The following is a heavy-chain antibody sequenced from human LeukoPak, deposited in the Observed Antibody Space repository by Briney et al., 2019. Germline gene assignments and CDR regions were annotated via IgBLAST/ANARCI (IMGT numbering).Heavy chain of an antibody. CDR3: ARNRGRNDY. CDR1: GFTFSDYY. J-gene: IGHJ4*02. CDR2: ITVSGDRI. Sequence: GGSLRLSCAASGFTFSDYYMSWIRQAPGKGLECVSYITVSGDRIYYADSVKGRFTISRDNAKNSLYLLMNSLRAEDTAVYYCARNRGRNDYWGQGTLVTVSS. D-gene: IGHD4-11*01. V-gene: IGHV3-11*04.